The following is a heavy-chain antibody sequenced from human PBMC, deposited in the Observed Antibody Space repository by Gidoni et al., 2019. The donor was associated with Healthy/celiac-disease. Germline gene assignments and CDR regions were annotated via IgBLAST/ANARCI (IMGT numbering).Heavy chain of an antibody. D-gene: IGHD1-1*01. CDR1: GFPFSSYS. Sequence: EVQLVESGGGLVKPGGSLRLYCAASGFPFSSYSMNWVRQAPGKGLEWVSSISSSISYIYYADSVKGGFTIARDNAKNSLYLQMNSLRAEDTAVYYCARDSRQSQLKYFQHWGQGTLVTVSS. V-gene: IGHV3-21*01. J-gene: IGHJ1*01. CDR2: ISSSISYI. CDR3: ARDSRQSQLKYFQH.